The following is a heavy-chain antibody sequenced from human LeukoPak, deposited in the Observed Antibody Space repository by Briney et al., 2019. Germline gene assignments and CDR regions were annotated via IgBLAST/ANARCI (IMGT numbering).Heavy chain of an antibody. V-gene: IGHV1-69*01. CDR3: AIDFQYRLLPNWFDP. J-gene: IGHJ5*02. CDR2: ILPYCGKA. CDR1: GRTFSSYA. Sequence: GASVKVSCKSSGRTFSSYAISWVRQAPGQGLEWMGGILPYCGKANYAQKFQGRVTITADDSTSTAYMELSSQRPEDTAVYCCAIDFQYRLLPNWFDPWGQGTLVTVSS. D-gene: IGHD2-2*01.